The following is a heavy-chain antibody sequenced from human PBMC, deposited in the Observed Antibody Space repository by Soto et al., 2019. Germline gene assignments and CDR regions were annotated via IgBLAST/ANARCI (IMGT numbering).Heavy chain of an antibody. J-gene: IGHJ4*02. Sequence: GESLKISCKVSGFTFTTYWIVWVRQVPGKGLEWMGVIYPDDSDTRYSPSFQGRVTISADKSNSTAYLQWSSLEASDTAVYYCARAFRSNYYAFWGQGTLVTVSS. CDR1: GFTFTTYW. CDR3: ARAFRSNYYAF. CDR2: IYPDDSDT. V-gene: IGHV5-51*01. D-gene: IGHD3-3*01.